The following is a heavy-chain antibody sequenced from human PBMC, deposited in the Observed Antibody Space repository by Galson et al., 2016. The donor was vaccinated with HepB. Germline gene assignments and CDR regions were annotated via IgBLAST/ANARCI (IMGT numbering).Heavy chain of an antibody. Sequence: SLRLSCAASGFIFSDYYIDWVRQAPGRGLEWVGRSRNKANGFTTEYAASVKGRFTFSRDESKTSLYLQMNSLKTEDTAMYYCARVGSLVSQSYHYGLDVWGQGTTVTVSS. CDR2: SRNKANGFTT. V-gene: IGHV3-72*01. D-gene: IGHD3-9*01. CDR1: GFIFSDYY. CDR3: ARVGSLVSQSYHYGLDV. J-gene: IGHJ6*02.